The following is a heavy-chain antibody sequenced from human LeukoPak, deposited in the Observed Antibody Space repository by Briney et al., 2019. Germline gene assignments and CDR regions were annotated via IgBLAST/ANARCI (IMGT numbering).Heavy chain of an antibody. V-gene: IGHV4-34*01. CDR1: GGSISSYY. J-gene: IGHJ4*02. Sequence: SETLSLTCTVSGGSISSYYWSWIRQPPGKGLEWIGEINHSGSTNYNPSLKSRVTISVDTSKNQFSLKLSSVTAADTAVYYCARGPRPVYYGSGSYDYWGQGTLVTVSS. D-gene: IGHD3-10*01. CDR3: ARGPRPVYYGSGSYDY. CDR2: INHSGST.